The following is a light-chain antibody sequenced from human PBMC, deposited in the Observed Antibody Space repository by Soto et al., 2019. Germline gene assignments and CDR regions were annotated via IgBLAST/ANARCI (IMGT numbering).Light chain of an antibody. Sequence: QSVLTQPASVSGSPGQSITISCTGTSSDVGGYNYVSWYQQHPGKAPKLMIYDVSNRPSGVSNRFSGSKSGNTASLTIPGLQAEDEADYYCSSYTSSSPHVVFGGGTKLTVL. CDR1: SSDVGGYNY. V-gene: IGLV2-14*01. CDR3: SSYTSSSPHVV. J-gene: IGLJ2*01. CDR2: DVS.